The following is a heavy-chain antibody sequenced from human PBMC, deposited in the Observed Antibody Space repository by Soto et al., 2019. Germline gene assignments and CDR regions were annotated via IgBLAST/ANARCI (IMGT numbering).Heavy chain of an antibody. Sequence: SVKVSCKASGFTFTSSAVQWVRQARGQRLEWIGWIVVGSGNTNYAQKFQERVTITRDMSTSTAYMELSSLRSEDTAVYYCAADAYYGGKPYYYYYGMDVWGQGTTVTVSS. CDR1: GFTFTSSA. V-gene: IGHV1-58*01. D-gene: IGHD4-17*01. J-gene: IGHJ6*02. CDR2: IVVGSGNT. CDR3: AADAYYGGKPYYYYYGMDV.